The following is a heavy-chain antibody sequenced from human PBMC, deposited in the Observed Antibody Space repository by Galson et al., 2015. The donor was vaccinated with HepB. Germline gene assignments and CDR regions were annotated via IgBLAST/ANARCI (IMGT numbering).Heavy chain of an antibody. Sequence: SVKVSCKASGYTFTSYAMHWVRQAPGQRLEWMGWINAGNGNTKYSQKFQGRVTITRDTSASAAYMELSSLRSEDTAVYYCARSRREEGGYNYWGQGTLVTVSS. J-gene: IGHJ4*02. V-gene: IGHV1-3*01. CDR1: GYTFTSYA. D-gene: IGHD3-22*01. CDR3: ARSRREEGGYNY. CDR2: INAGNGNT.